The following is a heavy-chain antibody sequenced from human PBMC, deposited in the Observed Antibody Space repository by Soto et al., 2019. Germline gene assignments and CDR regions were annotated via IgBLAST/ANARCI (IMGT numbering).Heavy chain of an antibody. CDR1: GGSISSSSYY. CDR3: ARTRKEQWHYYYYGMDV. CDR2: IYYSGST. D-gene: IGHD6-19*01. V-gene: IGHV4-39*01. J-gene: IGHJ6*02. Sequence: SETLSLTCTVSGGSISSSSYYWGWIRQPPGKGLEWIGSIYYSGSTYYNPSLKSRVTISVDTSKNQFSLKLSSVTVADTAVYYCARTRKEQWHYYYYGMDVWGQGTTVTVSS.